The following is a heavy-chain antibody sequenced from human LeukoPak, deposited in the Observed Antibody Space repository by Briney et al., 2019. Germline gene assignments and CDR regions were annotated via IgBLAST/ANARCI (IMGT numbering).Heavy chain of an antibody. V-gene: IGHV4-34*01. CDR1: GGSFSGYY. D-gene: IGHD6-19*01. J-gene: IGHJ5*02. CDR3: ARGAIARSVYSSGWYGGHAYNWFDP. CDR2: INHSGST. Sequence: KASETLSLTCAVYGGSFSGYYWSWIRQPPGKGLEWIGEINHSGSTNYNPSLKSRVTISVDTSKNQFSLKLSSVTAADTAVYYCARGAIARSVYSSGWYGGHAYNWFDPWGQGTLVTVSS.